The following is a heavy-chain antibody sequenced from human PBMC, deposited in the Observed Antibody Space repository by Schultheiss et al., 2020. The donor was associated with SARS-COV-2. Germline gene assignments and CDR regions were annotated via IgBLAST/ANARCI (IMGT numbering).Heavy chain of an antibody. V-gene: IGHV4-59*08. CDR3: ARHGVGGPYYFDY. D-gene: IGHD1-26*01. Sequence: SQTLSLTCTFSGGSISSYYWSWIRQPPGKGLEWIGYIYYIGSTNYNPSLKSRVTISVDTSKNQFSLKLSSVTAADTAVYYCARHGVGGPYYFDYWGQGTLVTVYS. CDR1: GGSISSYY. J-gene: IGHJ4*02. CDR2: IYYIGST.